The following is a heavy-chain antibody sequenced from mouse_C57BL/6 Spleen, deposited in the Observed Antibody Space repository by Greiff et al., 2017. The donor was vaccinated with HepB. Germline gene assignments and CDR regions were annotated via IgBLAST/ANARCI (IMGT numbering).Heavy chain of an antibody. CDR3: TRYYYYGSSYHGYFDV. CDR2: IDPETGGT. CDR1: GYTFTDYE. V-gene: IGHV1-15*01. Sequence: QVQLQQSGAELVRPGASVTLSCKASGYTFTDYEMHWVKQTPVHGLEWIGAIDPETGGTAYNQKFKGKAILTADKSSSTAYMELRSLTSEDSAVYYCTRYYYYGSSYHGYFDVWGTGTTVTVSS. J-gene: IGHJ1*03. D-gene: IGHD1-1*01.